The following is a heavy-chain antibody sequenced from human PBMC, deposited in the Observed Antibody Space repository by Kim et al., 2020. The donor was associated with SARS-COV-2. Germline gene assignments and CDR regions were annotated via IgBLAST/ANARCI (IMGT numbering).Heavy chain of an antibody. CDR3: ARALSGSYGQH. D-gene: IGHD1-26*01. V-gene: IGHV1-69*01. Sequence: ANYAQKVQGRVTITADESTSTAYMELSSLGSEDTAVYYCARALSGSYGQHWGQGTLVTVSS. CDR2: A. J-gene: IGHJ1*01.